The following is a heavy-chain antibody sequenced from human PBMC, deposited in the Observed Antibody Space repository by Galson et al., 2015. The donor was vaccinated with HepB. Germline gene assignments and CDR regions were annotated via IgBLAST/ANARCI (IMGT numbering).Heavy chain of an antibody. CDR2: IYPGDSDT. D-gene: IGHD6-6*01. CDR3: ASRHSSSSDNYYYGMDV. CDR1: GYSFTSYW. J-gene: IGHJ6*02. V-gene: IGHV5-51*03. Sequence: QSGAEVKKPGESLTISCKGSGYSFTSYWVGWVRQMPGKGLEWMGIIYPGDSDTRYSPSFQGQVTISADKSISTAYLQWSSLKASDTAMYYCASRHSSSSDNYYYGMDVWGQGTTVTVSS.